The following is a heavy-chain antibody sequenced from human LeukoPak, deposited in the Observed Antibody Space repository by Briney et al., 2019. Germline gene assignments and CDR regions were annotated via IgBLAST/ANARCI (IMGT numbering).Heavy chain of an antibody. Sequence: GGSLRLSCAASGFIFSNYALHWVRQAPGKGLEWVAVVLYDGETKYYADSVKGRFTISRDNPENMLYLQMNSLRAEDTAVYYCARAQRARTSGYYYSDAFDIWGQGTMVTVSS. D-gene: IGHD3-22*01. V-gene: IGHV3-30*04. CDR2: VLYDGETK. J-gene: IGHJ3*02. CDR3: ARAQRARTSGYYYSDAFDI. CDR1: GFIFSNYA.